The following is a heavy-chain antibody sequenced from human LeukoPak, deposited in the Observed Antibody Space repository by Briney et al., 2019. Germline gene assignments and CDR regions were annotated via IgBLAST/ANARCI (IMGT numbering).Heavy chain of an antibody. J-gene: IGHJ4*02. V-gene: IGHV1-8*01. CDR3: ARDVVYYYGSSGYSGGFDY. CDR1: GYTFTSYD. D-gene: IGHD3-22*01. Sequence: GASVKVSCKASGYTFTSYDINWVRQATGQGLEWMGWMNPNSGNTGYAQKFQGRVTMTRNTSISTAYMELSSLRSEDTAVYYCARDVVYYYGSSGYSGGFDYWGQGTLVTVSS. CDR2: MNPNSGNT.